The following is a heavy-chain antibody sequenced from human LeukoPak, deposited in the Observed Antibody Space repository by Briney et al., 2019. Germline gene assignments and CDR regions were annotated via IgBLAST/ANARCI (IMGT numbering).Heavy chain of an antibody. CDR1: GGSFSGYY. V-gene: IGHV4-34*01. D-gene: IGHD3-9*01. Sequence: SETLSLTCAVYGGSFSGYYWNWIRQPPGKGLESIGTIYYSGSTYYNPSLKSRVTISVDTSKNQFSLKLSSVTAADTAVYYCAREIPPHYDILTGSWDYWGQGTLVTVSS. CDR3: AREIPPHYDILTGSWDY. J-gene: IGHJ4*02. CDR2: IYYSGST.